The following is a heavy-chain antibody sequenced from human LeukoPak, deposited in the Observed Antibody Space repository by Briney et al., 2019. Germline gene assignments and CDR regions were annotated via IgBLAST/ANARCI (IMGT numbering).Heavy chain of an antibody. CDR2: IYYSGST. Sequence: SETLSLTCAVYGGSFSGYYWSWIRQPPGKGLEWIGYIYYSGSTNYNPSLKSRVTMSVDTSRNQFSLKLTSVTAADTAVYYCARRLYSSGWHNAFDIWGQGAMVIVSS. CDR3: ARRLYSSGWHNAFDI. CDR1: GGSFSGYY. D-gene: IGHD6-19*01. J-gene: IGHJ3*02. V-gene: IGHV4-59*08.